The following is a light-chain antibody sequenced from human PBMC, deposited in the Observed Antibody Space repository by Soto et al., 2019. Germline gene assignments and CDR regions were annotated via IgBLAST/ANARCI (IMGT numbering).Light chain of an antibody. CDR3: QQSFTFPRT. V-gene: IGKV1-5*03. Sequence: DIQMTQSPSTLSASVGDRVTITCRASQSVGSWLAWYQQKPGKAPKLLIYKASRLESGVPSRFSGSESGTEFTLTISNLQPDDFATYYCQQSFTFPRTFGQWTKVELK. CDR1: QSVGSW. J-gene: IGKJ1*01. CDR2: KAS.